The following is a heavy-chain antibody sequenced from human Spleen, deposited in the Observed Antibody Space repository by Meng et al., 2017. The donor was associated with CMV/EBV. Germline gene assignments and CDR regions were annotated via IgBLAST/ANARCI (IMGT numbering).Heavy chain of an antibody. V-gene: IGHV3-43*01. CDR2: INWDGGHT. J-gene: IGHJ6*02. Sequence: GESLKISCAAFGFRFDDYIMHWVRQRPGKGLEWVSLINWDGGHTNYVDSVKGRFSISRDNSKSTLYLQMNSLTTEDTGIYYCANSRFGLCMDVWGQGTTVTVSS. CDR1: GFRFDDYI. D-gene: IGHD3-16*01. CDR3: ANSRFGLCMDV.